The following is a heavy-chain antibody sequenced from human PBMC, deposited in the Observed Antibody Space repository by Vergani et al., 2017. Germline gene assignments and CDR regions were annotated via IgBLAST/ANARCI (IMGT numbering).Heavy chain of an antibody. D-gene: IGHD1-26*01. J-gene: IGHJ5*02. CDR3: AKGPAVGYSQGWFDP. V-gene: IGHV3-23*01. CDR2: ISGSGGST. Sequence: EVQLLESGGGLVQPGGSLRLSCAASGFTFSSYAMSWVRQAPGKGLEWVPAISGSGGSTYYADSVKGRFTISRDNSKNTLYLQMNSLRAEDTAVYYCAKGPAVGYSQGWFDPWGQGTLVTVSS. CDR1: GFTFSSYA.